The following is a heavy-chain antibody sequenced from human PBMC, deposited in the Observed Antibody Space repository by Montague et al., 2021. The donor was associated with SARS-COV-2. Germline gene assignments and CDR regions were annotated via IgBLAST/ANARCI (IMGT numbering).Heavy chain of an antibody. D-gene: IGHD6-19*01. J-gene: IGHJ6*02. CDR1: GGSISSYY. CDR2: IYYSGST. V-gene: IGHV4-59*01. CDR3: ARNGGAAVPGLLLGMDI. Sequence: SETLSLTCTVSGGSISSYYWSWIRQPPGKGLEWIGYIYYSGSTNCNPSLKTRVTFSVDTSKNQLSLMLTSVTAADTGVYYCARNGGAAVPGLLLGMDIWGQGTTVTVSS.